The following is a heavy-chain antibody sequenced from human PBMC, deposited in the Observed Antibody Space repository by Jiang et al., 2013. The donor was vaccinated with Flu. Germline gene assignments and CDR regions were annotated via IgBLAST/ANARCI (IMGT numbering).Heavy chain of an antibody. CDR3: AKVWGVYYDILTGYWNPLDY. V-gene: IGHV3-23*01. CDR2: ISGSGGST. D-gene: IGHD3-9*01. J-gene: IGHJ4*02. Sequence: GGGLVQPGGSLRLSCAASGFTFSSYAMSWVRQAPGKGLEWVSAISGSGGSTYYADSVKGRFTISRDNSKNTLYLQMNSLRAEDTAVYYCAKVWGVYYDILTGYWNPLDYWGQGTLVTVSS. CDR1: GFTFSSYA.